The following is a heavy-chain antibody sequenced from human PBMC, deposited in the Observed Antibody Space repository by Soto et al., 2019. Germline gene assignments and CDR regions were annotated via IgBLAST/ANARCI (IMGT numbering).Heavy chain of an antibody. J-gene: IGHJ6*03. D-gene: IGHD6-13*01. CDR3: ARAAGSSWSPYYYYYMDV. CDR2: IGTAGDT. V-gene: IGHV3-13*01. CDR1: GFTFSSYD. Sequence: GGCLRLSCAASGFTFSSYDMHWVRQATGKGLEWVSAIGTAGDTYYPGSVKGRFTISRENAKNPLYLQMNSLRAGDTAVYYCARAAGSSWSPYYYYYMDVWGKGTTVTGSS.